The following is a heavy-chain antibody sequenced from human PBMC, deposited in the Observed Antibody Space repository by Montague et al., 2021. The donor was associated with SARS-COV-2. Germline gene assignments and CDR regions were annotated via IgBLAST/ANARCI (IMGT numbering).Heavy chain of an antibody. CDR2: TYYRSKWYN. Sequence: CAISGDSVSSNSPARNWIRQSPSRGLEWLGRTYYRSKWYNDYAVSVKSRITINPDTSKNQFSLQLNSVTPEDTAVYYCARGLWFGELLSLCYYYGMDVWGQGTTVTVSS. J-gene: IGHJ6*02. CDR1: GDSVSSNSPA. CDR3: ARGLWFGELLSLCYYYGMDV. D-gene: IGHD3-10*01. V-gene: IGHV6-1*01.